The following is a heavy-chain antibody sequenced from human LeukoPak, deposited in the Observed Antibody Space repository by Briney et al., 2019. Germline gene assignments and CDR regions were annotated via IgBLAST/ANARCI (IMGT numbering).Heavy chain of an antibody. CDR2: IYYSGST. V-gene: IGHV4-59*01. J-gene: IGHJ5*02. Sequence: SETLSLTCTVSGGSISSYYWSWIRQPPGKGLEWIGYIYYSGSTNYNPPLKSRVTISVDTSKNQFSLKLSSVTAADTAVYYCARDLAYCSSTSCYTNWFDPWGQGTLVTVSS. D-gene: IGHD2-2*02. CDR3: ARDLAYCSSTSCYTNWFDP. CDR1: GGSISSYY.